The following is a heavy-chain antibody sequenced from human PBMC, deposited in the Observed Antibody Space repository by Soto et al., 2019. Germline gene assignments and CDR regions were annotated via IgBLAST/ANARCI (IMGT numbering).Heavy chain of an antibody. CDR3: ARVYCSGGSCYSEQFDY. CDR1: GGTFSSYA. Sequence: SVKVSCKASGGTFSSYAISWVRQAPGQGLEWMGGIIPIFGTANYAQKFQGRVTITADESTSTAYMELSSLRSEDTAVYYCARVYCSGGSCYSEQFDYWGQGTLVTVSS. CDR2: IIPIFGTA. V-gene: IGHV1-69*13. J-gene: IGHJ4*02. D-gene: IGHD2-15*01.